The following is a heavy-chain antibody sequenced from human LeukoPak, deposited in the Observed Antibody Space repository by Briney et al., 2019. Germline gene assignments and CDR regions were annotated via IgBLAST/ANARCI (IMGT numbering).Heavy chain of an antibody. Sequence: SETLSLTCTVSGGSISSGGYYWGWIRQPPGKGLEWIGSIYYSGSTYYNPSLKSRVTISVDTSKNQFSLKLSSVTAADTAVYYCARVDYGDYRFDYWGQGTLVTVSS. V-gene: IGHV4-39*07. J-gene: IGHJ4*02. CDR2: IYYSGST. CDR3: ARVDYGDYRFDY. D-gene: IGHD4-17*01. CDR1: GGSISSGGYY.